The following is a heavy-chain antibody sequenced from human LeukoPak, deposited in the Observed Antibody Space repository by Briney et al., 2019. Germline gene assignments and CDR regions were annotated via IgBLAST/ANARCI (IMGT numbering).Heavy chain of an antibody. J-gene: IGHJ3*02. CDR2: ISSSSSYI. V-gene: IGHV3-21*04. CDR3: GRESARGGSYFIDAFDI. Sequence: GGSLRLSCAASGFTFSSYSMNWVRQAPGKGLEWVSSISSSSSYIYYADSVKGRFTISRDNARNSLYLQMNSLRAEDTAVYYCGRESARGGSYFIDAFDIWGQGTMVTVSS. D-gene: IGHD3-10*01. CDR1: GFTFSSYS.